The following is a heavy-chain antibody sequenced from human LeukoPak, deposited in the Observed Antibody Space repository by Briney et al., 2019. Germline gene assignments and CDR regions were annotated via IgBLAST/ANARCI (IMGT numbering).Heavy chain of an antibody. D-gene: IGHD2/OR15-2a*01. CDR1: GFTFSYYA. Sequence: PPGGSLRLSCVASGFTFSYYAMSWVRQAPGKGLEWVSTITGSGGTTYYGDSVKGRFTTSRDNPKNTLFLQMNSLRAEDTAVYYCRYFLPHFDYWGQGTLVTVSS. CDR2: ITGSGGTT. CDR3: RYFLPHFDY. V-gene: IGHV3-23*01. J-gene: IGHJ4*02.